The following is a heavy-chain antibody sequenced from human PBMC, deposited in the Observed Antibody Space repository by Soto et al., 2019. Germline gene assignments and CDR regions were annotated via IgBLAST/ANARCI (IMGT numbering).Heavy chain of an antibody. CDR2: INHSGTT. V-gene: IGHV4-34*01. J-gene: IGHJ6*02. Sequence: SETLSLTCAVYGGSFSGYFWSWIRQPPWKGLAWIGEINHSGTTKYNPSLKSRITISEDTSKNQFSLKLSSVTAADTAVYYCARGRARAGFYYNGMDVWGQGTTVTVS. CDR1: GGSFSGYF. CDR3: ARGRARAGFYYNGMDV. D-gene: IGHD6-25*01.